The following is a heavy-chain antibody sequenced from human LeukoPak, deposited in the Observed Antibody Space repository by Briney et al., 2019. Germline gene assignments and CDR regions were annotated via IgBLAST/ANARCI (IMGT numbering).Heavy chain of an antibody. CDR2: IYTSGST. J-gene: IGHJ2*01. D-gene: IGHD3-10*01. CDR1: GDSISSNNYY. CDR3: AREGRFGELFPRYFDL. Sequence: SETLSLTCTVSGDSISSNNYYWGWIRQPAGKGLEWIGGIYTSGSTNYNPSLKSRVTISIDTSKNQFSLKLTSVTAADTAVYYCAREGRFGELFPRYFDLWGRGTLVTVSS. V-gene: IGHV4-61*02.